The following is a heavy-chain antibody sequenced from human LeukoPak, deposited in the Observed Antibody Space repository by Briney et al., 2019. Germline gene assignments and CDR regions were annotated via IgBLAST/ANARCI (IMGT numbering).Heavy chain of an antibody. D-gene: IGHD4-11*01. CDR3: ARLQD. J-gene: IGHJ4*02. Sequence: XSXGTFSSYAIXXXRQAPXQGLEWMGGIIPIFGTANYAQKFQGRVTITADESTSTAYMELSNLRSEDTAVYYCARLQDWGQGTLVTVSS. CDR2: IIPIFGTA. CDR1: XGTFSSYA. V-gene: IGHV1-69*01.